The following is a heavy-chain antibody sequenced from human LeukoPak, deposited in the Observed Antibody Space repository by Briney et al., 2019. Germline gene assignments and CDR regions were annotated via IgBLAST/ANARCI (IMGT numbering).Heavy chain of an antibody. J-gene: IGHJ5*02. D-gene: IGHD6-13*01. CDR2: IYHSGST. Sequence: PSETLSLTCAVSGGSISSSNWWSWVRQPPGKGLEWIGEIYHSGSTNYNPSLKSRVTISVDTSKNQFSLKLSSVTAADTAVYYCARGYSIAAAGPSYNWFDPWGQGTLVTVSS. CDR3: ARGYSIAAAGPSYNWFDP. CDR1: GGSISSSNW. V-gene: IGHV4-4*02.